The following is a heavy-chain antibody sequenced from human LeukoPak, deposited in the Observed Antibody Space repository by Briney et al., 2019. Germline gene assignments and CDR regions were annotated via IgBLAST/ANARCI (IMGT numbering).Heavy chain of an antibody. D-gene: IGHD4-23*01. CDR1: GGSISSYY. J-gene: IGHJ4*02. Sequence: PSETLSLTCTVSGGSISSYYWSWIRQPPGKGLEWIGYIYYSGSTNYNPSLKSRVTISVDTSKNQFSLKLSSVTAADTAVYYCARVTSGGVTDYWGQGTLVTVSS. CDR3: ARVTSGGVTDY. CDR2: IYYSGST. V-gene: IGHV4-59*08.